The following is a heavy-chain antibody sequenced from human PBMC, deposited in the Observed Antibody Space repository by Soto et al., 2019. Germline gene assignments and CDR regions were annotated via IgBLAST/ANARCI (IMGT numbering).Heavy chain of an antibody. CDR2: INDRGSI. CDR1: GGSFSGYY. V-gene: IGHV4-34*01. J-gene: IGHJ2*01. CDR3: ARESHDILTGPPWVWYFDL. D-gene: IGHD3-9*01. Sequence: QVQLQQWGAGPLRPLETLSLTCGVSGGSFSGYYWAWIRQSPGKGLEWIGEINDRGSINYHPSLKSRVSISVDPSKNHYSLNLRSVTAADTAVYYCARESHDILTGPPWVWYFDLWGRGTLVTVSS.